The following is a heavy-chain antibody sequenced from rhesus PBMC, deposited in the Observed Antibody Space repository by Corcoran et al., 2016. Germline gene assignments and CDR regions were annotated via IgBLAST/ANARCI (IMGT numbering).Heavy chain of an antibody. V-gene: IGHV5-2*01. CDR1: GNSLTSYW. CDR3: SRSGYRLYFDI. D-gene: IGHD2-21*01. CDR2: LFPSDSVA. J-gene: IGHJ2*01. Sequence: EVQLVQSGAEVKRPGESLKISCKTSGNSLTSYWISWVRQMPGKGLGWVGVLFPSDSVARYTPSFQSQVTISADTSIRTAYLQWRSLKASDSATYYCSRSGYRLYFDIWGPGTPITISS.